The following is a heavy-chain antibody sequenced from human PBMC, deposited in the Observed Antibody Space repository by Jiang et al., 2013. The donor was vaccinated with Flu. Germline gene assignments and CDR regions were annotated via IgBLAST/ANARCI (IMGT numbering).Heavy chain of an antibody. J-gene: IGHJ5*02. Sequence: GSGLVKPSQTLSLTCTVSGGSICSGGYYWSWIRQHPGKGLEWIGYIYYSGSTYYNPSLKSPVTISVDTSKNQFSLKLSSVTAADTAVYYCARFVSSTSATAQLRGSNWFDPWGQGTLVTVSS. V-gene: IGHV4-31*01. CDR2: IYYSGST. CDR1: GGSICSGGYY. CDR3: ARFVSSTSATAQLRGSNWFDP. D-gene: IGHD2-2*01.